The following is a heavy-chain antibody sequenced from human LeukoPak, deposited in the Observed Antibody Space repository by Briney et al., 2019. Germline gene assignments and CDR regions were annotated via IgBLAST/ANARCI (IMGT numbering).Heavy chain of an antibody. V-gene: IGHV3-53*01. CDR3: ARDNWDSSGSDY. D-gene: IGHD6-19*01. Sequence: GGSLRLSCAASGFTVSSNYMSWVRRAPGKGLEWVSVIYSGGSTYYADSVKGRFTISRDNSKNTLYLQMNSLRAEDTAVYYCARDNWDSSGSDYWGQGTLVTVSS. CDR2: IYSGGST. CDR1: GFTVSSNY. J-gene: IGHJ4*02.